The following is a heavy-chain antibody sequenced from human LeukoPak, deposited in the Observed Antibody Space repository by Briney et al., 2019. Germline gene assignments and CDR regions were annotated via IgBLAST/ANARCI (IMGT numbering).Heavy chain of an antibody. D-gene: IGHD3-16*02. CDR2: INPNSGGT. CDR1: GYTFTDYY. J-gene: IGHJ1*01. CDR3: ARSRFYDYVWGNYRSKHADYFQH. Sequence: ASVTVSCTPSGYTFTDYYIHWVRQAPGQGLKWMGWINPNSGGTNYAQMFQGRGTITRDTSISTAYMELSRLRSDDTAVYYCARSRFYDYVWGNYRSKHADYFQHWGQGTLVTVSS. V-gene: IGHV1-2*02.